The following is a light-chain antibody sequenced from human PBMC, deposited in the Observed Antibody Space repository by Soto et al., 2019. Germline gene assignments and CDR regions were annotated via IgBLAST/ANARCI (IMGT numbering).Light chain of an antibody. CDR1: QGISSY. CDR3: QQYYSYPLT. V-gene: IGKV1-8*01. J-gene: IGKJ3*01. CDR2: AAS. Sequence: AIRMTQSPSSFSASTGDRVTITCRARQGISSYLAWYQQKPGKAPKLLIYAASTLQSGVPSRFSSSGSGTDFTLTISCLQSEDFATYYCQQYYSYPLTFGPGTKVDIK.